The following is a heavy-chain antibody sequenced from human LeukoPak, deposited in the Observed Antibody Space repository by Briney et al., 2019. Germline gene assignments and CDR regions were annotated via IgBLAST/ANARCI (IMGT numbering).Heavy chain of an antibody. CDR2: INPNSGGT. V-gene: IGHV1-2*02. CDR1: GYTFTGYY. CDR3: ARTALYSSSWHNDY. J-gene: IGHJ4*02. D-gene: IGHD6-13*01. Sequence: ASVKVSCKASGYTFTGYYMRWVRQAPGQGLGWMGWINPNSGGTNYAQKFQGRVTMTRDTSISTAYMELSRLRSDDTAVYYCARTALYSSSWHNDYWGQGTLVTVSS.